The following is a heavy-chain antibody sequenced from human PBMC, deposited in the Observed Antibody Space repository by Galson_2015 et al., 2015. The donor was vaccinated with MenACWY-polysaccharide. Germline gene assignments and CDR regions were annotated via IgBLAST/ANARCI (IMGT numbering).Heavy chain of an antibody. CDR1: GFTFSSYP. J-gene: IGHJ6*02. Sequence: SLRLSCAASGFTFSSYPMHWVRQAPGKGLEWVAIISYDGSNKYYADSVKGRFTISRDNSKNTLYLQMNSLRAEDTAVYYCARDYCSRTSCNDMDVWGQGTTVTVSS. CDR2: ISYDGSNK. CDR3: ARDYCSRTSCNDMDV. V-gene: IGHV3-30-3*01. D-gene: IGHD2-2*01.